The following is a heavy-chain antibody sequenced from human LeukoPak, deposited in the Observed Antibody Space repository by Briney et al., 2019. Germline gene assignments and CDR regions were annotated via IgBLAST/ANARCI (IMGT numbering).Heavy chain of an antibody. J-gene: IGHJ5*02. CDR3: ARGAAASLVGVFSRGHWFDP. V-gene: IGHV3-21*01. CDR2: ISSSSSYI. D-gene: IGHD6-13*01. Sequence: GGSLRLSCAASGFTFSSYSINWVRQAPGKGLEWVSSISSSSSYIYYADSVKGRFTISRDNAKNSLYLQMNSLRAEDTAVYYCARGAAASLVGVFSRGHWFDPWGQGTLVTVSS. CDR1: GFTFSSYS.